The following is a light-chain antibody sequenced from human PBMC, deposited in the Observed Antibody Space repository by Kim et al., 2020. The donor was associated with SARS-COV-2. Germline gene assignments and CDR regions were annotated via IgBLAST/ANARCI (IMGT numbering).Light chain of an antibody. Sequence: PASISGRSSQSLVYSDGNTYLNWFHQRPGQSPRRLMYKVSNRDSGVPDRFSGSGSGTDFTLQISRVEAEDVGVYYCMQGTHWPFTFGPGTKVDIK. CDR1: QSLVYSDGNTY. J-gene: IGKJ3*01. CDR3: MQGTHWPFT. V-gene: IGKV2-30*01. CDR2: KVS.